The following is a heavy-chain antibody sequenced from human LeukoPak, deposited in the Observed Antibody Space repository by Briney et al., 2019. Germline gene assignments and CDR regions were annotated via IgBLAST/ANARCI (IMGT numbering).Heavy chain of an antibody. CDR2: ISYDGSNK. V-gene: IGHV3-30-3*01. CDR3: ARDSVSSWRYYYYYYGMDV. D-gene: IGHD6-13*01. Sequence: PGGSLRLSCAASGFTFSSYAMHWVRQAPGKGLEWVAVISYDGSNKYYADSVKGRFTISRDNSKNTLYLQMNSLRAEGTAVYYCARDSVSSWRYYYYYYGMDVWGQGTTVTVSS. J-gene: IGHJ6*02. CDR1: GFTFSSYA.